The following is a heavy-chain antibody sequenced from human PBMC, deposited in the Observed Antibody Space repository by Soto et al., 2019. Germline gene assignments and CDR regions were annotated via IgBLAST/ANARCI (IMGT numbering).Heavy chain of an antibody. CDR2: LFYTGHT. V-gene: IGHV4-39*07. CDR1: GHSMSNTYYF. CDR3: AALREGYDSSGYPSYYFDY. D-gene: IGHD3-22*01. Sequence: SETLSLTCTVSGHSMSNTYYFWGWIRQTPWSDLQWIGSLFYTGHTYYNPSLLSRVTISADTSKNQFFLRLTSVTAADTAVYYCAALREGYDSSGYPSYYFDYWGQGTLVTVSS. J-gene: IGHJ4*02.